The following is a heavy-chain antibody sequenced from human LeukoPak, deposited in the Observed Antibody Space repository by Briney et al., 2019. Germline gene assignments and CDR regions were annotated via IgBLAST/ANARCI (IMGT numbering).Heavy chain of an antibody. CDR2: ISSSGSTI. J-gene: IGHJ6*02. CDR1: GFTFGNFA. D-gene: IGHD3-10*01. CDR3: ARDSPPRRGYYYYYGMDV. V-gene: IGHV3-48*03. Sequence: GGSLRLSCAASGFTFGNFAMNWVRQAPGKGLEWVSYISSSGSTIYYADSVKGRFTISRDNAKNSLYLQMNSLRAEDTAVYYCARDSPPRRGYYYYYGMDVWGQGTTVTVSS.